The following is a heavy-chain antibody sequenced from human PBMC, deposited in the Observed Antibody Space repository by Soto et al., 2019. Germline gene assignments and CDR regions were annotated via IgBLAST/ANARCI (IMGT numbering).Heavy chain of an antibody. CDR3: ARGRGVVVPAAMTYYYYYGMDV. CDR2: INPSGGST. D-gene: IGHD2-2*01. CDR1: GYTFTSYY. Sequence: GASVKVSCKASGYTFTSYYMHWVRQAPGQGLEWMGIINPSGGSTSYAQKFQGRVTMTRDTSTSTVYMELSSLRSEDTAVYYCARGRGVVVPAAMTYYYYYGMDVWGQGTTVTVSS. V-gene: IGHV1-46*01. J-gene: IGHJ6*02.